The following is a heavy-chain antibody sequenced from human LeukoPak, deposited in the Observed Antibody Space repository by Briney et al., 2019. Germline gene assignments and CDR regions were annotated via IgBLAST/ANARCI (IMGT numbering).Heavy chain of an antibody. D-gene: IGHD2-15*01. Sequence: GGSLRLSCAASGFTFSSYAMSWVRQAPGKGLEWVSAISGSGGSTYYADSVKGRFTISRDNSKNTLYLQMNSLRAEDTAVHYCAKNPLGYCSGGTCYNDYWGQGTLVTVSS. V-gene: IGHV3-23*01. CDR2: ISGSGGST. CDR3: AKNPLGYCSGGTCYNDY. CDR1: GFTFSSYA. J-gene: IGHJ4*02.